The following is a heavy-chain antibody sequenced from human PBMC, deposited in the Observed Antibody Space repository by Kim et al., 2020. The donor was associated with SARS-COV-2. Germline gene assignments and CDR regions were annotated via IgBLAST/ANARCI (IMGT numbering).Heavy chain of an antibody. CDR1: GGSFSDYY. CDR2: TNHGGST. J-gene: IGHJ4*02. CDR3: AGGRGYGGNRLRVFDF. Sequence: SETLSLTCAVYGGSFSDYYWTWIRQPPGKGLEWIGQTNHGGSTNYNPSLKSRVTMSVDSSQSQFSLKLSSVTAADTAVYYCAGGRGYGGNRLRVFDFWGQGTLVTVSS. D-gene: IGHD4-17*01. V-gene: IGHV4-34*01.